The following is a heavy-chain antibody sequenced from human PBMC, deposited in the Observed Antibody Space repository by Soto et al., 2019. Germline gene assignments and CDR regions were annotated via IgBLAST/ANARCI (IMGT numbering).Heavy chain of an antibody. CDR3: ARVKVGSWPSYYFDY. CDR1: GGSISSYY. Sequence: SETLSLTCTVSGGSISSYYWSWIRQPPGKGLEWIGYIYYSGSTNYNPSLKSRVTISVDTSKNQFSLKLNSVTAADTAVYYCARVKVGSWPSYYFDYWGQGTLVTVSS. CDR2: IYYSGST. D-gene: IGHD6-13*01. J-gene: IGHJ4*02. V-gene: IGHV4-59*01.